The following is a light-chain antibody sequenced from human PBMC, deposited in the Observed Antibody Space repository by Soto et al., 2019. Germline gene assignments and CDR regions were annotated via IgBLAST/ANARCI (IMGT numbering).Light chain of an antibody. CDR2: LAS. J-gene: IGKJ2*01. Sequence: DIVMTQSPLSLPVTPGEPASISCRSSQSLLYSNGNNYLDWYVQKPGQSPQLLIYLASSRASGVPDRFSGSGSGTDFTLKISRVEAEDVGVYYCMQPQQTPYTFGQGTKLEIK. V-gene: IGKV2-28*01. CDR1: QSLLYSNGNNY. CDR3: MQPQQTPYT.